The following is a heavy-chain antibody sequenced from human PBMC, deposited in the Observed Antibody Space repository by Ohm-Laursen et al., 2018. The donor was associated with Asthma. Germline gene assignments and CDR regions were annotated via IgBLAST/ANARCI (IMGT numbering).Heavy chain of an antibody. V-gene: IGHV3-30*03. CDR3: ATDKLCYGFICYYYGMDV. D-gene: IGHD5-18*01. CDR1: GFTFSSYG. J-gene: IGHJ6*02. Sequence: SPRLSCSASGFTFSSYGMHWVRQAPGKGLEWVAVISYDGSNKYYADSVKGRFTISRDNSKNTLYLQMNSLRAEDTAVYYCATDKLCYGFICYYYGMDVWGQGTTVTVSS. CDR2: ISYDGSNK.